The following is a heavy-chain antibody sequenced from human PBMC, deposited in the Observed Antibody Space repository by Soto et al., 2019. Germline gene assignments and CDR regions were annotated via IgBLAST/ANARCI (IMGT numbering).Heavy chain of an antibody. V-gene: IGHV4-61*01. CDR1: GDSISTPHYY. J-gene: IGHJ5*02. CDR2: IFYSGST. CDR3: AKDSGYNYGYFRWFDP. D-gene: IGHD5-18*01. Sequence: PSETLSLTCTVSGDSISTPHYYWSWIRQPPGRGLEWIGHIFYSGSTNYNPALKSRVTISVDTSKSQFSLKLSSVTAADTAVYYCAKDSGYNYGYFRWFDPWGQGTLVTVSS.